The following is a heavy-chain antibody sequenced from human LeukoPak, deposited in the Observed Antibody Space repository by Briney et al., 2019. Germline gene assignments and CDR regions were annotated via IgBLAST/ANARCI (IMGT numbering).Heavy chain of an antibody. J-gene: IGHJ4*02. CDR2: IKQDGSEK. CDR1: GFTYSHSQ. V-gene: IGHV3-7*01. D-gene: IGHD6-19*01. Sequence: GGPLRLSCAASGFTYSHSQMSWVRQAPGKGLEWVAKIKQDGSEKYYVDSGKGRFTITRDNAKNSQYLQMSSLRAEDTALYCCASKQWLVSDFDYWGQGTLVTVSS. CDR3: ASKQWLVSDFDY.